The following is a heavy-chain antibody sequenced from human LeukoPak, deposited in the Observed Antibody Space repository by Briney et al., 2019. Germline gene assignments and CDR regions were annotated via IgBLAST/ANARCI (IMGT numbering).Heavy chain of an antibody. V-gene: IGHV3-21*01. Sequence: PGGSLRLSCAASGFTFSSYSMNWVRQAPGKGLDWVSSISSSSSYIYYADSVKGRFTISRDNAKNSLYLQMNSLRAEDTAVYYCASPRSSSGWELEYWGQGTLVTVSS. CDR3: ASPRSSSGWELEY. CDR2: ISSSSSYI. CDR1: GFTFSSYS. J-gene: IGHJ4*02. D-gene: IGHD6-19*01.